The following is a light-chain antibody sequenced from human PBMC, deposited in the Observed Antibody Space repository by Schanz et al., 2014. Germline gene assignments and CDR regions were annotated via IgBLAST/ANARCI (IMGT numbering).Light chain of an antibody. CDR3: TSYTSSSTRV. Sequence: QSALTQPPSASGSPGQSIIISCTGTSSDVGGYNYVSWYQQHPGKAPKLMIYEVNKRPSGVSNRFSGSKSGNTASLTISGLQAEDEADYYCTSYTSSSTRVFGGGTKVTVL. V-gene: IGLV2-14*01. J-gene: IGLJ3*02. CDR2: EVN. CDR1: SSDVGGYNY.